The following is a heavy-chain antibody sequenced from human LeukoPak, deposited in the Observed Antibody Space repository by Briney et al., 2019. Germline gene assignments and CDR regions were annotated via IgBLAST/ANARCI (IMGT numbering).Heavy chain of an antibody. Sequence: GGSLRLSCAASGFTFSSYAMSWVRQAPGKGLEWVSAISGSGGSTYYADSVKGRFTISRDNSKNTLYLQMNSLRAEDTAVYYCAKDTYDSGGYYGNYFDYWGQGTLVTVSS. D-gene: IGHD3-22*01. CDR1: GFTFSSYA. CDR2: ISGSGGST. V-gene: IGHV3-23*01. J-gene: IGHJ4*02. CDR3: AKDTYDSGGYYGNYFDY.